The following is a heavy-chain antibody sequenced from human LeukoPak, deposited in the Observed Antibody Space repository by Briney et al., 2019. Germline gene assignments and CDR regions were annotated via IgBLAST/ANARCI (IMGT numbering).Heavy chain of an antibody. J-gene: IGHJ5*02. D-gene: IGHD3-22*01. V-gene: IGHV1-69*13. CDR3: ARDRGMDSSGYPGWFDP. CDR2: IIPFSGTA. CDR1: GGTSSSYA. Sequence: SVKVSCKASGGTSSSYAISWVRQAPGQGLEWMGGIIPFSGTATYAQKFQGRVTITADEYTRTAYMELSSLRFEDTAVYHCARDRGMDSSGYPGWFDPWGQGTLVAVSS.